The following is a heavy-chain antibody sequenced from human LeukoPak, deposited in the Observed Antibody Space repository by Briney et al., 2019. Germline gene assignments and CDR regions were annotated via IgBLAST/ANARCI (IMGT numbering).Heavy chain of an antibody. CDR1: GYTFTSYG. Sequence: EASVKVSCKASGYTFTSYGISWVRQAPGQGLEWMGWISAYNGNTNYAQKLQGGVTMTTDTSTSTAYMELRSLRSDDTAVYYCARVVNYYGSGNWFDPWGQGTLVTVSS. J-gene: IGHJ5*02. V-gene: IGHV1-18*01. CDR2: ISAYNGNT. CDR3: ARVVNYYGSGNWFDP. D-gene: IGHD3-10*01.